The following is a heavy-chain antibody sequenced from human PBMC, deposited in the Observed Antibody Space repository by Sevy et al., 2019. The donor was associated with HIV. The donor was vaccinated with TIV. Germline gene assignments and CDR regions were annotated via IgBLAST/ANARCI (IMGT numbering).Heavy chain of an antibody. D-gene: IGHD3-10*01. V-gene: IGHV3-15*01. J-gene: IGHJ4*02. CDR1: GFSLETFW. CDR2: IKSNSDGGTT. Sequence: GGSLRLSCAASGFSLETFWIHWVRQAPGKGLEWVGRIKSNSDGGTTDYAAPLEGRFTMSRDDSENKIYLQISNLKIEDTAVYYCATAPGTGYWGQGTLVTVSS. CDR3: ATAPGTGY.